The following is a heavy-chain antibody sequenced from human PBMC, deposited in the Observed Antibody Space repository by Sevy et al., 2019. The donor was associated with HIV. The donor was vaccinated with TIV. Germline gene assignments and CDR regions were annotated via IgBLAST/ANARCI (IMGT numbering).Heavy chain of an antibody. V-gene: IGHV3-15*01. D-gene: IGHD3-10*01. CDR2: IKSKTDGGTT. CDR3: TTDSKKRGLSARLDY. CDR1: EFTFSNAW. Sequence: GGSLRLSCAASEFTFSNAWMSWVRQAPGKGLEWVGRIKSKTDGGTTDYAAPVKGRFTISRDDSKNTPYLQMNSLKTEDTAIYYCTTDSKKRGLSARLDYWGQGTLVTVSS. J-gene: IGHJ4*02.